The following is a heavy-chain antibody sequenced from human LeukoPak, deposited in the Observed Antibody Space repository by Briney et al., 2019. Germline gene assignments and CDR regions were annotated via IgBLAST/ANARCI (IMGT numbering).Heavy chain of an antibody. D-gene: IGHD2-8*02. J-gene: IGHJ4*02. V-gene: IGHV3-7*01. CDR3: ARAPATNEWRCMDY. Sequence: PGGSLRLSCAASGFTFSSYWMSWVRQAPGKGLEWVANIKQDGSEKYYVDSVKGRFTISRDNAKNSLYLQMNSLRAEDTAVYYCARAPATNEWRCMDYWGQGTLVTVSS. CDR2: IKQDGSEK. CDR1: GFTFSSYW.